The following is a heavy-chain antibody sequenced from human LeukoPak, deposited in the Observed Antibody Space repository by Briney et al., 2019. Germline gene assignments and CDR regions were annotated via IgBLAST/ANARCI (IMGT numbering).Heavy chain of an antibody. D-gene: IGHD3-22*01. CDR1: GGSISNYW. CDR3: ARHYYSSSGYFYFDY. CDR2: IYYSGTT. V-gene: IGHV4-59*01. J-gene: IGHJ4*02. Sequence: PSETLSLTCTVSGGSISNYWWSWIRQPPGKGLEYIGYIYYSGTTNYNPSLKSRVTISVDTSKNQFCLRLTSVTAADTAVYFCARHYYSSSGYFYFDYWGQGILITVS.